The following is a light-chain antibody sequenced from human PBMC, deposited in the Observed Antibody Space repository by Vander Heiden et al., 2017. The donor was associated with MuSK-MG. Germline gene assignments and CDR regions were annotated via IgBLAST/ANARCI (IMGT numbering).Light chain of an antibody. CDR2: TAS. CDR1: QSISSY. J-gene: IGKJ1*01. Sequence: DIQMTQSPSSLSASVGDRVTITCRASQSISSYLNWYQQKPGQGPTLLIYTASTLQSGVRSRFSGTGTGTDFTLSSRKPQPVDFATYYCQQSNSTPRTFGQGTKVEIK. CDR3: QQSNSTPRT. V-gene: IGKV1-39*01.